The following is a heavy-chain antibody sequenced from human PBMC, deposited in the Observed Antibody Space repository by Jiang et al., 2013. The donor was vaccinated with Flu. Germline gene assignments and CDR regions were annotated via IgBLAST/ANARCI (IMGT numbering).Heavy chain of an antibody. D-gene: IGHD3-22*01. CDR3: ARRPTHLEHSSGFITPDY. Sequence: QLVESGGGLVQPGRSLRLSCAASGFTFDDYAMHWVRQAPGKGLEWVSYISSSSSTIYYADSVKGRFTISRDNAKNSLYLQMNSLRDEDTAVYYCARRPTHLEHSSGFITPDYWGQGTLVTVSS. J-gene: IGHJ4*02. CDR2: ISSSSSTI. CDR1: GFTFDDYA. V-gene: IGHV3-48*02.